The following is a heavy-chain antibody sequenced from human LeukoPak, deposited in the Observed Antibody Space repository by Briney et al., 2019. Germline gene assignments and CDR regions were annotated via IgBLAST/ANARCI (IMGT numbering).Heavy chain of an antibody. D-gene: IGHD2-8*02. V-gene: IGHV3-53*01. J-gene: IGHJ4*02. CDR3: ATYRQVLLPFES. CDR1: RFTVSSNY. Sequence: RAGGSLRLSCAASRFTVSSNYMTWVRQAAGKGLEWVSVIYSGGSTYYADSVKGRFTISRDNSKSTLSLQMNSLRAEDTAIYYCATYRQVLLPFESWGQGTLVTVSS. CDR2: IYSGGST.